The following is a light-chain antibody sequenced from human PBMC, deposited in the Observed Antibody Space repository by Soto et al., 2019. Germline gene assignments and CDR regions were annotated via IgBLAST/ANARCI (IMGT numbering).Light chain of an antibody. CDR2: DVN. CDR3: VSYTSSSTLVV. CDR1: SSDVGGYDL. J-gene: IGLJ2*01. V-gene: IGLV2-14*03. Sequence: QSVLTQPASVSGSPGQSITFSCTGTSSDVGGYDLVSWYQQHPGKAPKLIIYDVNNRPSGVSNRFSGSKSGNTASLTIFGLQAEDEADYYCVSYTSSSTLVVFGGGTKRPS.